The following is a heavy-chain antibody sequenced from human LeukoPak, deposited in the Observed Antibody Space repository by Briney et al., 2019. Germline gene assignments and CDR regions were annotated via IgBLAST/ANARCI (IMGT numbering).Heavy chain of an antibody. CDR1: GGAISSSSHY. CDR3: ARNTTVTDWYFDL. D-gene: IGHD4-17*01. J-gene: IGHJ2*01. V-gene: IGHV4-39*01. CDR2: IYHSGST. Sequence: SETLSLTCIVSGGAISSSSHYWGWIRQPPGKGLEWIGSIYHSGSTVYNPSLKSRVAISVDTSRNQFSLKLNSVTASDTAVYCCARNTTVTDWYFDLWGRGTLVTVSS.